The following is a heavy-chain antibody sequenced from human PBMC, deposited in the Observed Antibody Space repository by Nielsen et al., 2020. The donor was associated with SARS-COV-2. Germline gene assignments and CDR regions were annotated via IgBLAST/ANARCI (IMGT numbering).Heavy chain of an antibody. V-gene: IGHV3-30*18. CDR2: ISYDGSNK. D-gene: IGHD6-19*01. J-gene: IGHJ1*01. Sequence: WIRQPPGKGLEWVAVISYDGSNKYYADSVKGRFTISRDNSKNTLYLQMNSLRAEDTAVYYCAKMSPPGIAVGTAEYFQHWGQGTLVTVSS. CDR3: AKMSPPGIAVGTAEYFQH.